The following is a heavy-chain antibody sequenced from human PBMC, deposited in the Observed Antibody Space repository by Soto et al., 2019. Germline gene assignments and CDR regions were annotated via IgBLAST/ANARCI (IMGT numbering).Heavy chain of an antibody. CDR3: AKRLTTVTTVFDF. D-gene: IGHD4-17*01. V-gene: IGHV3-23*01. Sequence: EVQLLESGGDLVQPGGSLRLSCAASGLTSSTYAMSWVRQAPGKGLEWVSGISGSGGNTYYADSVKGRFTISRDNSKNMLYLQMNSLRAEDTAVYYCAKRLTTVTTVFDFWGQGTLVTVS. CDR1: GLTSSTYA. CDR2: ISGSGGNT. J-gene: IGHJ4*02.